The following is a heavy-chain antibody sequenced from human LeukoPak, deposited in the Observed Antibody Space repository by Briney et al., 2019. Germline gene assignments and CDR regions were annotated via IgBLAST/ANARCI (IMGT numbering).Heavy chain of an antibody. Sequence: GASVKVSCKTSGFTFTGYQMHWVRQAPGQGLEWMGRINPTNGVANYAQKFQGWVSMTRDRSIDTVYMELSRLTSDDTAMYYCARESPLGYCSAGSCYSSHFGYWGQGTLVIVSS. CDR3: ARESPLGYCSAGSCYSSHFGY. J-gene: IGHJ4*02. CDR1: GFTFTGYQ. V-gene: IGHV1-2*04. D-gene: IGHD2-15*01. CDR2: INPTNGVA.